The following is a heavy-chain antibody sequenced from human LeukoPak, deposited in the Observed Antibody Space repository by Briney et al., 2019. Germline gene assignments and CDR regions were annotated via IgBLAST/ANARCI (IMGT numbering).Heavy chain of an antibody. CDR1: GYTFTGYY. CDR2: MNPNSGNT. J-gene: IGHJ5*02. V-gene: IGHV1-8*03. D-gene: IGHD6-6*01. Sequence: ASVKVSCKASGYTFTGYYMHWVRQAPGQGLEWMGWMNPNSGNTGYAQKFQGRVTITRNTSISTAYMELSSLRSEDTAVYYCARGGGIAARLDWFDPWGQGTLVTVSS. CDR3: ARGGGIAARLDWFDP.